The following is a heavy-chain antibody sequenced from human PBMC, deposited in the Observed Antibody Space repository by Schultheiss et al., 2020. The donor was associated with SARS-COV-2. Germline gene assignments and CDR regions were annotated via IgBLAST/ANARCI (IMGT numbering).Heavy chain of an antibody. CDR3: ATTRPSDLVASYGMEV. V-gene: IGHV1-2*02. CDR1: GYTFTSYD. J-gene: IGHJ6*02. D-gene: IGHD2-8*02. CDR2: INPHSGGT. Sequence: ASVKVSFKASGYTFTSYDINWVRQATGQGLEWMGWINPHSGGTHYSQKFQARVTLTSDSDSSISTAYMEMSRLTSGDTAVYFCATTRPSDLVASYGMEVWGQGTTVTVSS.